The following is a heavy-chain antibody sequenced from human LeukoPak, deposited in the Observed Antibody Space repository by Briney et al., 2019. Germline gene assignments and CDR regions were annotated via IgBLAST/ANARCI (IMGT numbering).Heavy chain of an antibody. D-gene: IGHD1-7*01. J-gene: IGHJ6*02. V-gene: IGHV3-7*01. CDR1: GFTFSKAW. Sequence: GGSLRLSCEASGFTFSKAWMNWVRQPPGKGLEWVANIKQDGSGKYYVDSVKGRFTISRDNAKNTLYLQMNSLRAEDTAVYYCARESLISGTTRGNYYYYGMDVWGQGTTVTVSS. CDR2: IKQDGSGK. CDR3: ARESLISGTTRGNYYYYGMDV.